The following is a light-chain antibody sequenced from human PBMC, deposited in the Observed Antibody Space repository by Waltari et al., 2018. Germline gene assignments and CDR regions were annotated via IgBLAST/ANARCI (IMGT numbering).Light chain of an antibody. Sequence: QSVLTQPPSASGTPGQRVTISCSGSSSNIGSNTVNWYQQLPGTAPKLLTYSNNRRPSGVPDRFSGSKSGTSASLAISGLQPEDEADYYCAAWDDSLNGSIYVFGTGTRVTVL. CDR1: SSNIGSNT. CDR3: AAWDDSLNGSIYV. CDR2: SNN. V-gene: IGLV1-44*01. J-gene: IGLJ1*01.